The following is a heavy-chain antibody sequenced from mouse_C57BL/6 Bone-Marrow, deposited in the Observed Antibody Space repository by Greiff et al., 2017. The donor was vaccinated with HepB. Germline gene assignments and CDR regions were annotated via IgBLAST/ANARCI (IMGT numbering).Heavy chain of an antibody. V-gene: IGHV1-55*01. CDR3: ARGGYTTVVATGYFDY. Sequence: QVQLQQPGAELVKPGASVKMSCKASGYTFTRYWITWVKQRPGQGLEWIGDIYPGSGSTNYNEKFKSKATLTVDTSSSTAYMQLSSLTSEDSAVYYCARGGYTTVVATGYFDYWGQGTTLTVSS. CDR1: GYTFTRYW. J-gene: IGHJ2*01. CDR2: IYPGSGST. D-gene: IGHD1-1*01.